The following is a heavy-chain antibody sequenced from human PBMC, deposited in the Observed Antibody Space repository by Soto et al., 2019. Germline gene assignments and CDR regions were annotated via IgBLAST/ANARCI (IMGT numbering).Heavy chain of an antibody. Sequence: SVKVSCKASGYTFTSYGISWVRQAPGQGLEWMGWISAYNGNTNYAQKLQGRVTITTDTSTSTAYMELRSLRSDDTAVYYCARGGAYDDYGDAFDIWGQGTMVTVSS. V-gene: IGHV1-18*01. CDR1: GYTFTSYG. CDR3: ARGGAYDDYGDAFDI. CDR2: ISAYNGNT. D-gene: IGHD4-17*01. J-gene: IGHJ3*02.